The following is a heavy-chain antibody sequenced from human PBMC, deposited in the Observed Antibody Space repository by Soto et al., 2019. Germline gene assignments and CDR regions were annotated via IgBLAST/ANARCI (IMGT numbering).Heavy chain of an antibody. CDR3: AREDDGGDRDYNGLDV. CDR1: GGSISSEYYH. V-gene: IGHV4-30-4*01. CDR2: IHYSGSV. J-gene: IGHJ6*02. Sequence: SETLSLTCTVSGGSISSEYYHWTWIRQAPGKGLEWIGYIHYSGSVHYNPSLQSRLTMSVDTSKNLFSLKLSSVTAADTAVYFCAREDDGGDRDYNGLDVWGQVTTVSVSS. D-gene: IGHD2-21*02.